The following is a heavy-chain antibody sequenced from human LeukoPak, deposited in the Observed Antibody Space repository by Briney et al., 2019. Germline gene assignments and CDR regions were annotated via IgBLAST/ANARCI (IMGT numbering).Heavy chain of an antibody. CDR1: GGSISSFY. V-gene: IGHV4-59*01. Sequence: SETLSLTCSVSGGSISSFYWSWIRQPPGKGLEWIGYVSYIGSTSYNPSLKSRVTISVDTSKNQFSLKLSSVTAADTAVYYCARNKRGYGMDVWGQGTTVTVSS. CDR3: ARNKRGYGMDV. J-gene: IGHJ6*02. D-gene: IGHD1/OR15-1a*01. CDR2: VSYIGST.